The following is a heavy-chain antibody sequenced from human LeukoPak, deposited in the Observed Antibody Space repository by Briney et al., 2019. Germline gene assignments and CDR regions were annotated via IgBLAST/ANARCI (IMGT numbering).Heavy chain of an antibody. V-gene: IGHV1-8*01. Sequence: ASVKVSYKASGYIFSNYDISWVRQATGQGFEWMGWMNPNSGNTGYALEFQGRVTFTTDTSITTAYMEMSRVRSDDTAVYYCARAMRHQLLPDYWGQGTLVTVSS. CDR3: ARAMRHQLLPDY. D-gene: IGHD2-2*01. J-gene: IGHJ4*02. CDR1: GYIFSNYD. CDR2: MNPNSGNT.